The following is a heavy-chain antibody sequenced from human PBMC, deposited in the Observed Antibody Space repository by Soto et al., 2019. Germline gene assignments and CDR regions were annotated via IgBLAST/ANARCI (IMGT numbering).Heavy chain of an antibody. CDR2: TYYRSKWYN. CDR3: ARAYSRSGGSCYDY. V-gene: IGHV6-1*01. Sequence: KQSQTLSLTCAISGDSVSSNSAAWNWIRQSPSRGLEWLGRTYYRSKWYNDYAVSVKSRITINPDTSKNQFSLQLNSVTPEDTAVYYCARAYSRSGGSCYDYWGQGTLVTVSS. D-gene: IGHD2-15*01. J-gene: IGHJ4*02. CDR1: GDSVSSNSAA.